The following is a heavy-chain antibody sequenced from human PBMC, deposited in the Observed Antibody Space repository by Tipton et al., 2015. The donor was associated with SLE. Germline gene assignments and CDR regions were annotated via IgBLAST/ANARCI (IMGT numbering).Heavy chain of an antibody. CDR3: ASNSGTYYYYYYMDV. Sequence: GLVKPSETLSLTCSVSGDSVNGYSWSWIRQPPGKGLEWIGYIYYSGSTNYNPSLKSRVTMSVDTSKNQFSLKLSSVTAADTAIYYCASNSGTYYYYYYMDVWGKGTTVTVSS. D-gene: IGHD1-26*01. V-gene: IGHV4-59*02. J-gene: IGHJ6*03. CDR1: GDSVNGYS. CDR2: IYYSGST.